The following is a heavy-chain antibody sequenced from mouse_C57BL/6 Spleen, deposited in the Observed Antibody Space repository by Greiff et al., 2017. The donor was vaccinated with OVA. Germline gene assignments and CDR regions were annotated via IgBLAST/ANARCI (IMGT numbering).Heavy chain of an antibody. CDR1: GFSLSTSGMG. D-gene: IGHD1-1*01. CDR2: IYWDDDK. J-gene: IGHJ1*03. Sequence: QVTLKVSGPGILQSSQTLSLTCSFSGFSLSTSGMGVSWIRQPSGKGLEWLAHIYWDDDKRYNPSLKSRLTISKDTSRNQVFLKITSVDTADTATYYCARRDYYYGSSYGWYFDVWGTGTTVTVSS. V-gene: IGHV8-12*01. CDR3: ARRDYYYGSSYGWYFDV.